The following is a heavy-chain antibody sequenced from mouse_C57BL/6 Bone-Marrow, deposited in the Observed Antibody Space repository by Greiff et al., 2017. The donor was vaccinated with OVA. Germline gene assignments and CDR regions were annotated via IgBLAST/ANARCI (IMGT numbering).Heavy chain of an antibody. V-gene: IGHV5-15*01. Sequence: EVKLVESGGGLVQPGGSLKLSCAASGFTFSDYGMAWVRQAPRKGPEWVAFISNLAYSIYYADTVTGRFTISRENAKNTLYLEMSSLRSEDTAMYYCARRIYYDYDDAMDYWGQGTSVTVSS. J-gene: IGHJ4*01. CDR2: ISNLAYSI. D-gene: IGHD2-4*01. CDR3: ARRIYYDYDDAMDY. CDR1: GFTFSDYG.